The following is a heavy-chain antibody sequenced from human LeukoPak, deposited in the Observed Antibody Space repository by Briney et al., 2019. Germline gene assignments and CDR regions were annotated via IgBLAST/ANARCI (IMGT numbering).Heavy chain of an antibody. Sequence: PGGSLRLSCAASGFTFSTYGMHWVRQAPGKGLVWVSRINTDGSSTGYADSVKGRFTLSRDNAQNTLYLQMKSLRAEGTAVYYCSILRSLAVAAPIDYWGEGSLVAVSS. CDR1: GFTFSTYG. J-gene: IGHJ4*02. CDR3: SILRSLAVAAPIDY. D-gene: IGHD6-19*01. V-gene: IGHV3-74*01. CDR2: INTDGSST.